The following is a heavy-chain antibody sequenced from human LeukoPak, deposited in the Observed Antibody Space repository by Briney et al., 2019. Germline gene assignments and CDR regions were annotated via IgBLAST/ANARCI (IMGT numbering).Heavy chain of an antibody. Sequence: GGSLRLSCAASGFTFSSYSMNWVRQAPGKGLEWVSSISSSSSYTYYADSVKGRFTISRDNAKNSLYLQMNSLRAEDTAVYYCARSDSSGYYYYFDYWGQGTLVTVSS. V-gene: IGHV3-21*01. D-gene: IGHD3-22*01. CDR1: GFTFSSYS. CDR2: ISSSSSYT. CDR3: ARSDSSGYYYYFDY. J-gene: IGHJ4*02.